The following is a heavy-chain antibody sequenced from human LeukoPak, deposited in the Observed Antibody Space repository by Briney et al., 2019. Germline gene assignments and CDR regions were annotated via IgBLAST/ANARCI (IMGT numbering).Heavy chain of an antibody. J-gene: IGHJ3*02. Sequence: GGSLRLSCAASGFTFSSYSMTWVRQAPGKGLEWVSSISSSSSYIYYADSVKGRFTISRDNAKNSLYLQMNSLRAEDTAVYYCARDRADAFDIWGQGTMVTVSS. CDR2: ISSSSSYI. CDR3: ARDRADAFDI. CDR1: GFTFSSYS. V-gene: IGHV3-21*01.